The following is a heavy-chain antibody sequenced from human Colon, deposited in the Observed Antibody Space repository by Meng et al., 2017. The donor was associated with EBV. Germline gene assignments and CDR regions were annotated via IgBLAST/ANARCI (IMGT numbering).Heavy chain of an antibody. J-gene: IGHJ4*02. Sequence: QGQLRGAGPGLVKPSQTLSPTCTVSVGSVSSGGYYWTWIRQHPGKGLEWFGHIYYSGSTFYNPSLKRRVIISIDTSKNQFPLNLRSVTAADTVVYYCARVSSGWDYFDYWGQGTLVTVSS. V-gene: IGHV4-31*03. CDR3: ARVSSGWDYFDY. D-gene: IGHD6-19*01. CDR1: VGSVSSGGYY. CDR2: IYYSGST.